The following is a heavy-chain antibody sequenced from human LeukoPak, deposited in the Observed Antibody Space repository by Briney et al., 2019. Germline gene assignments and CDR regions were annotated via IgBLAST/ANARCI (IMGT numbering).Heavy chain of an antibody. J-gene: IGHJ4*02. CDR2: ISAYNGNT. CDR3: ASGIDMYSSSPDPDY. CDR1: GGTFSSYT. Sequence: ASVKVSCKASGGTFSSYTISWVRQAPGQGLEWMGWISAYNGNTNYAQKLQGRVTMTTDTSTSTAYMELRSLRSDDTAVYYCASGIDMYSSSPDPDYWGQGTLVTVSS. D-gene: IGHD6-13*01. V-gene: IGHV1-18*01.